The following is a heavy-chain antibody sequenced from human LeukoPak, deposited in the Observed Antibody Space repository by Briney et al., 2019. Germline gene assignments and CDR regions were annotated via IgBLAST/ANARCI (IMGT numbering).Heavy chain of an antibody. CDR2: ISGTGGST. CDR3: AKSGCNRFDY. V-gene: IGHV3-23*01. D-gene: IGHD5-24*01. CDR1: GFTFSTYA. J-gene: IGHJ4*02. Sequence: GGSLRLSCAASGFTFSTYAMTWVRQAPGKGLEWVSLISGTGGSTYYADSVKGRFTISRDNSKNTLYLQMNSLRVEDTAVYYCAKSGCNRFDYWGQGTLVTVSS.